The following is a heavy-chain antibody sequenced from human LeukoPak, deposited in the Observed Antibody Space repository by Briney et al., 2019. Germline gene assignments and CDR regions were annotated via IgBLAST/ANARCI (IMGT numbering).Heavy chain of an antibody. CDR3: VRFMRGTIGGDN. J-gene: IGHJ4*02. CDR1: GFTFSSFW. CDR2: IKGDGREK. D-gene: IGHD3-16*01. Sequence: GGSLRLSCAASGFTFSSFWMSWIRQAPGKGLEWVANIKGDGREKYYVDSVKGRFTISRDNAKNSLYLQMNNLKAEDTAMYYCVRFMRGTIGGDNWGQGTLVTVSA. V-gene: IGHV3-7*01.